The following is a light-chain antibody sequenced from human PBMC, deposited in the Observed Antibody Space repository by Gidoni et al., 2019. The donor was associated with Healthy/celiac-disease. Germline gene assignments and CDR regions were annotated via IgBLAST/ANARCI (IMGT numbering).Light chain of an antibody. CDR3: QAWDSSTVV. V-gene: IGLV3-1*01. CDR2: QDS. J-gene: IGLJ2*01. Sequence: SYELPQPPSVSVSPGQTASITCPGDKLGDKYACWYQQKPGQSPVLVIYQDSKRPSGLPERFSGSNSENTATLTISGTQAMDEADYYCQAWDSSTVVFGGGTKLTVL. CDR1: KLGDKY.